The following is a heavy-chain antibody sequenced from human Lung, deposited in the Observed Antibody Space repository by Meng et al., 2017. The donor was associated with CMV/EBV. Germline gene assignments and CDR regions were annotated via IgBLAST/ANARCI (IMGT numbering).Heavy chain of an antibody. CDR3: ARGSSGWTYYFDY. J-gene: IGHJ4*02. CDR2: INPSGGST. V-gene: IGHV1-46*01. CDR1: RYTFTSYY. Sequence: ASVKVSCKASRYTFTSYYMHWVRQPPGQGLEWLGIINPSGGSTSYAQKFQGRVTMTRDTSTSTVYMELSSLRSEDTAVYYCARGSSGWTYYFDYWGQGTLVTVSS. D-gene: IGHD6-19*01.